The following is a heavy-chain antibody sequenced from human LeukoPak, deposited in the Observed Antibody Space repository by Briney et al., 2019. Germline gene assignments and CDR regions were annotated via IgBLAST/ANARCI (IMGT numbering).Heavy chain of an antibody. CDR2: ISYDGSNK. J-gene: IGHJ3*02. D-gene: IGHD4-17*01. CDR1: GFTFSSYG. Sequence: GGSLRLSCAASGFTFSSYGMHWVRQAPGKGLEWVAVISYDGSNKYYADSVKGRFTISRDNSKNTLYLQMNSLRAEDTAVYYCATTVPGPFDIWGQGTMVTVSS. CDR3: ATTVPGPFDI. V-gene: IGHV3-30*03.